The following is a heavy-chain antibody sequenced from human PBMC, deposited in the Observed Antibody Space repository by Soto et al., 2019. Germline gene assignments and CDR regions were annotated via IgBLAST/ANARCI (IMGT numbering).Heavy chain of an antibody. Sequence: EVQLVESGGGLVQPGGSLRLSCAASGFTFSSYWMHWVRQAPGKGLLWVSRINSDGSSTSYADSVKGRFTISRDNAKNTLYLQMNSLRAEDTAVYYCARESEGWHDPFDIWGQGTMVTVSS. CDR2: INSDGSST. V-gene: IGHV3-74*01. CDR3: ARESEGWHDPFDI. J-gene: IGHJ3*02. D-gene: IGHD2-15*01. CDR1: GFTFSSYW.